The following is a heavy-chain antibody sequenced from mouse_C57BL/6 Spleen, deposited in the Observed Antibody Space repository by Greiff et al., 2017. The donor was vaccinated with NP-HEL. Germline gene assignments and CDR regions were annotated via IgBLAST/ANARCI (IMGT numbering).Heavy chain of an antibody. V-gene: IGHV1-53*01. CDR1: GYTFTSYW. D-gene: IGHD2-3*01. CDR3: ARCSDGYYPYYAMDY. J-gene: IGHJ4*01. Sequence: VQLQQPGTELVKPGASVKLSCKASGYTFTSYWMHWVKLRPGQGLEWIGNINPSNGGTNYNEKFKSKATLTVDKSSSTAYMQLSSLTSEDSAVYYCARCSDGYYPYYAMDYWGQGTSVTVSS. CDR2: INPSNGGT.